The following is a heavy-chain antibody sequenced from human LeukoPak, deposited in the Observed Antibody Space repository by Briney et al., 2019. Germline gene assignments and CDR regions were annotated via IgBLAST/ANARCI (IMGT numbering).Heavy chain of an antibody. CDR2: ISYDGSNK. J-gene: IGHJ5*02. CDR1: GFTVSSYA. CDR3: ARDRVTMVRGVLDP. V-gene: IGHV3-30*04. Sequence: PGRSLRLSCAASGFTVSSYAMHWVRQAPGKGLEWVAVISYDGSNKYYADSVKGRFTISRDNSKSTLYLQMNSLRAEDTAVYYCARDRVTMVRGVLDPWGQGTLVTVSS. D-gene: IGHD3-10*01.